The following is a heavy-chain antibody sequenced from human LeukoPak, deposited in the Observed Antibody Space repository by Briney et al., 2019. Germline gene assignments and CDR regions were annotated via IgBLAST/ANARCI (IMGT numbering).Heavy chain of an antibody. V-gene: IGHV1-8*01. CDR1: GFTFPNYD. CDR3: ARGTALASPLEY. D-gene: IGHD1-1*01. CDR2: LNPKSGDT. Sequence: ASVKVSCKASGFTFPNYDINWVRQAPGQGLEWMGWLNPKSGDTGYAQKFQGRVAMSRDTSITTAYMEVSGLTSDDTAVYYCARGTALASPLEYWGQGTLVIVSS. J-gene: IGHJ4*02.